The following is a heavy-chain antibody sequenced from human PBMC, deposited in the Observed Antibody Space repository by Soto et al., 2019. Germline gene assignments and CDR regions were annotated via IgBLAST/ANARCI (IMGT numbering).Heavy chain of an antibody. D-gene: IGHD2-21*02. CDR1: GGSISSGGYY. J-gene: IGHJ4*02. Sequence: QVQLQESGPGLVKPSDTLSLTCTVSGGSISSGGYYWNWIRQYSGKGLEWIAYIYQSGTPYYNPSLKSRATISIDRSKNQFSLMLDSVTAADTAVYYCARDLRLDSWGPGTLVTVSS. V-gene: IGHV4-31*03. CDR2: IYQSGTP. CDR3: ARDLRLDS.